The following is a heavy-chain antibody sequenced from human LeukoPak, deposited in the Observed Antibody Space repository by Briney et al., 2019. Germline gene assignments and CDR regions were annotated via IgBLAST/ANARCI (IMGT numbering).Heavy chain of an antibody. CDR3: ARARDSGSYGDYYYYGMDV. J-gene: IGHJ6*02. V-gene: IGHV1-69*01. D-gene: IGHD1-26*01. CDR1: GGTFSSYA. CDR2: IIPIFGTA. Sequence: GASVNVSCKASGGTFSSYAISWVRQAPGQGLEWMGGIIPIFGTANYAQKFQGRVTITADESTSTAYMELSSLRSEDTAVYYCARARDSGSYGDYYYYGMDVWGQGTTVTVAS.